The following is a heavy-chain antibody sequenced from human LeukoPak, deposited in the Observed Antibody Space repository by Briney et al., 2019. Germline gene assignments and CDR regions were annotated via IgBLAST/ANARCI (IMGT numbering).Heavy chain of an antibody. CDR3: ARVARGSSTSCTDY. CDR1: GYTFTGYN. Sequence: ASVKLSCKASGYTFTGYNTHWVRPAPEQGLGWMGWITPNSGGTNSAQKFQGRDTMSRDTSISTAYMELSRLRSDDTAVYYCARVARGSSTSCTDYWGQGTLVTVSS. J-gene: IGHJ4*02. V-gene: IGHV1-2*02. D-gene: IGHD2-2*01. CDR2: ITPNSGGT.